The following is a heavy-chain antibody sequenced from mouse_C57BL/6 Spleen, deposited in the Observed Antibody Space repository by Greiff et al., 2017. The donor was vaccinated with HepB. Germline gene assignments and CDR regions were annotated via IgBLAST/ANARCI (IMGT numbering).Heavy chain of an antibody. CDR3: TRERITTVVAHFDY. Sequence: VQLVESGAELVRPGASVTLSCKASGYTFTDYEMHWVKQTPVHGLEWIGAIDPETGGTAYNQKFKGKAILTADKSSSTAYMELRSLTSEDSAVYYCTRERITTVVAHFDYWGQGTTLTVSS. CDR1: GYTFTDYE. CDR2: IDPETGGT. V-gene: IGHV1-15*01. J-gene: IGHJ2*01. D-gene: IGHD1-1*01.